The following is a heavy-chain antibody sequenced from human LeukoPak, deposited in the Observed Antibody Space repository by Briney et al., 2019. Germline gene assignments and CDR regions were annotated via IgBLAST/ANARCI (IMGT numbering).Heavy chain of an antibody. J-gene: IGHJ4*02. V-gene: IGHV1-2*02. CDR1: GYTFTGYY. CDR3: ARDLKYYYGSGSYYGFDY. CDR2: INPNSGGT. D-gene: IGHD3-10*01. Sequence: GASVKVSCKASGYTFTGYYMHWVRQAPGQGLEWMGWINPNSGGTNYAQKFQGRVTMTRDTSISTAYMELRSLRSDDTAVYYCARDLKYYYGSGSYYGFDYWGQGTLVTVSS.